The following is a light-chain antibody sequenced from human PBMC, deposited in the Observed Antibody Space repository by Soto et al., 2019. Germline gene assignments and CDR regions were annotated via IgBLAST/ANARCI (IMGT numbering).Light chain of an antibody. CDR2: DNN. J-gene: IGLJ3*02. Sequence: QSVLTQPPSVSAAPGQKVTISCSGSNSNIGNNYVSWYQHLPGTAPKLLIYDNNQRPSGIPDRFSGSKSGTSATLGITGLQTGDDADYYCGKWDTSLSAGVFGGGTKVTVL. CDR1: NSNIGNNY. V-gene: IGLV1-51*01. CDR3: GKWDTSLSAGV.